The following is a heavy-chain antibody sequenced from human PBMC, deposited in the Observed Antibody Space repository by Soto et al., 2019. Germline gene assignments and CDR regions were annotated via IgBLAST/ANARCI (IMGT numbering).Heavy chain of an antibody. Sequence: QVQLVESGGGVVQPGRSLRLSCAASGFSFSSYGMHWVRRAPGKGLEWGALISYEGSNKFYADSVKGRFTISRDNSKNTLYLQVNSLRAEDTAVYYCAKDLFSGGSYPNWFDPWGQGTLVTVSS. D-gene: IGHD1-26*01. CDR2: ISYEGSNK. V-gene: IGHV3-30*18. CDR3: AKDLFSGGSYPNWFDP. CDR1: GFSFSSYG. J-gene: IGHJ5*02.